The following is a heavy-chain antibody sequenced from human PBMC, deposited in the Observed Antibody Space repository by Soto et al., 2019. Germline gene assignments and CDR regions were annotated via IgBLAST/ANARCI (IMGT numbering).Heavy chain of an antibody. CDR2: IDGGGSAQ. V-gene: IGHV3-7*01. CDR3: AGEHWWHCDP. D-gene: IGHD2-8*02. J-gene: IGHJ5*02. CDR1: GFTFYTDW. Sequence: EVQLVESGGGLVQPGGSLRLSCAASGFTFYTDWMTWVRQAPGKGLEWVATIDGGGSAQFYVESVKGRITISRDNARNSLYLQMNSLRAEDTAVYSCAGEHWWHCDPVSQGTVVTVSS.